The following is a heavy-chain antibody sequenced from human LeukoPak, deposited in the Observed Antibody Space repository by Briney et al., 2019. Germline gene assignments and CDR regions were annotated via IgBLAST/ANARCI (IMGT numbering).Heavy chain of an antibody. J-gene: IGHJ3*02. CDR3: AREYCSSTSCYLPWAFDI. Sequence: GGSLRLSCAASGFTFSDYYMSWIRQAPGKGLEWVSYISSSGSTIYYTDSVKGRFTISRDNAKNSLYLQMNSLRAEDTAVYYCAREYCSSTSCYLPWAFDIWGQGTMVTVSS. CDR1: GFTFSDYY. CDR2: ISSSGSTI. D-gene: IGHD2-2*01. V-gene: IGHV3-11*01.